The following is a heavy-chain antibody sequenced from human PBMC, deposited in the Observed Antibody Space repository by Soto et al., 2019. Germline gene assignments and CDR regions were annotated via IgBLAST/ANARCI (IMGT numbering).Heavy chain of an antibody. CDR3: ARGYGDYRPRDYGRWAAEYFQH. CDR1: GGSISSGGYY. Sequence: ASETLSLTCTVSGGSISSGGYYWSWIRQHPGKGLEWIGYIYYSGSTYYNPSLKSRVTISVDTSKNQFSLKLSSVTAADTAVYYCARGYGDYRPRDYGRWAAEYFQHWGQGTLVTVSS. J-gene: IGHJ1*01. CDR2: IYYSGST. V-gene: IGHV4-31*03. D-gene: IGHD4-17*01.